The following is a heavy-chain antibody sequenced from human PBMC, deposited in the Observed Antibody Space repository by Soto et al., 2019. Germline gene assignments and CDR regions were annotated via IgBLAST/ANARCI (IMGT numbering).Heavy chain of an antibody. V-gene: IGHV1-8*01. Sequence: GASVKVSCKASGYTFTSYDINWVRQATGQGLEWMGWMNPNSGNTGYAQKFQGRVTMTRNTSISTAYMELSSLRSEDTAVYYCAGGTNHNSSSWYTRYYYYYYGMDVWGQGTTVTVSS. CDR3: AGGTNHNSSSWYTRYYYYYYGMDV. CDR2: MNPNSGNT. CDR1: GYTFTSYD. D-gene: IGHD6-13*01. J-gene: IGHJ6*02.